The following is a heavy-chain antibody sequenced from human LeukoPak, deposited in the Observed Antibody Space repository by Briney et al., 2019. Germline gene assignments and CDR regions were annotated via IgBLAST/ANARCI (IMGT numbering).Heavy chain of an antibody. Sequence: PETLSLTCAVYGGSFSGYYWSWIGQPPGKGLEWIGEINHSGSTNYNPSLKSRVTISVDTSKNQFSLKLSSVTAADTAVYYCARGGGSGSYHYFDYWGQGTLVTVSS. CDR1: GGSFSGYY. D-gene: IGHD3-10*01. CDR2: INHSGST. J-gene: IGHJ4*02. V-gene: IGHV4-34*01. CDR3: ARGGGSGSYHYFDY.